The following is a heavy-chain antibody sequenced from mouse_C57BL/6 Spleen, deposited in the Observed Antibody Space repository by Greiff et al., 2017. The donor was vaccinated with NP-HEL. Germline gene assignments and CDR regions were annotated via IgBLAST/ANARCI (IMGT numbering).Heavy chain of an antibody. CDR1: GYTFTSYW. Sequence: VQLQQPGAELVMPGASVKLSCKASGYTFTSYWMPWVKQRPGQGLEWIGEIDPSDSYTNYNQKFKGKSTLTVDKSSSTAYMQLSSLTSEDSAVYYCARGTTVVARDYFDYWGQGTTLTVSS. CDR2: IDPSDSYT. D-gene: IGHD1-1*01. CDR3: ARGTTVVARDYFDY. J-gene: IGHJ2*01. V-gene: IGHV1-69*01.